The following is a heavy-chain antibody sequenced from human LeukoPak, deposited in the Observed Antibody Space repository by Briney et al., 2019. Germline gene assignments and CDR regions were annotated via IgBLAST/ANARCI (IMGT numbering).Heavy chain of an antibody. Sequence: ASVKVSCKASGYTFTSYGISWVRQAPGQGLEWMGWISAYNGNTNYAQKLQGRVTMTRDTSISTAYMELSRLRSDDTAVYYCAREVDCSGGSCYQFDYWGQGTLVTVSS. D-gene: IGHD2-15*01. CDR2: ISAYNGNT. CDR1: GYTFTSYG. CDR3: AREVDCSGGSCYQFDY. J-gene: IGHJ4*02. V-gene: IGHV1-18*01.